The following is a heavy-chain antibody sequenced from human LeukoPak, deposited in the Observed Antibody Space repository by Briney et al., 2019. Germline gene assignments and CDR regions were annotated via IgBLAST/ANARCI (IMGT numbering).Heavy chain of an antibody. D-gene: IGHD2-8*01. V-gene: IGHV3-48*03. CDR2: ISSSGSTI. Sequence: PGGSLRLSCAASGFTFSSYEMNWVRQAPGKGLEWVSYISSSGSTIYYADSVKGRFTISRDNAKNSLYLQMNSLRAEDTAVYYCARDRVMGWFDYWGQGTLVSVSS. CDR1: GFTFSSYE. CDR3: ARDRVMGWFDY. J-gene: IGHJ4*02.